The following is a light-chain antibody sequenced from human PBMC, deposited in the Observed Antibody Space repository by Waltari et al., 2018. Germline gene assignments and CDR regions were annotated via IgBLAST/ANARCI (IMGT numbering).Light chain of an antibody. CDR2: LNSDGSH. CDR1: SGHSDYA. Sequence: QLVLTQSPSASASLGDSVKLTCTLSSGHSDYAIAWHQQQPGKGPRYLMKLNSDGSHNKGDGIPDRFSGSSSGAERYLTISSLQSEDEADYYCHAWRSGILVFAGGTKLTVL. CDR3: HAWRSGILV. V-gene: IGLV4-69*01. J-gene: IGLJ2*01.